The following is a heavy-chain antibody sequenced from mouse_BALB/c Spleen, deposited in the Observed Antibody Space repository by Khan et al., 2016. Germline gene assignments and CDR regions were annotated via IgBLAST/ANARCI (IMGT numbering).Heavy chain of an antibody. CDR1: GYSITSDYA. V-gene: IGHV3-2*02. Sequence: VQLQESGPGLVKPSQSLSLTCTVTGYSITSDYAWNWIRQFPGNKLEWMGYISYSGSTSTNPSLKSRISITRDTSKNQFFLQLNSVTTEDTATYYCARSYGSSYAMDYWGQGTSVTVSS. J-gene: IGHJ4*01. CDR3: ARSYGSSYAMDY. D-gene: IGHD1-1*01. CDR2: ISYSGST.